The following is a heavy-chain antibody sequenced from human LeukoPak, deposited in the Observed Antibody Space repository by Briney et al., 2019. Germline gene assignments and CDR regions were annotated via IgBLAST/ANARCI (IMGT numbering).Heavy chain of an antibody. CDR1: GGSIFSSSYY. Sequence: PSETLSLTCTVSGGSIFSSSYYWGWIRQPPGKGLEWIGYIYYSGSTHYNPSLKSRVTISVDMSKNEFSLKVSSVTAADTAVYYCARQLHCGADRYSVFDYWGQGSLVTVSS. CDR2: IYYSGST. V-gene: IGHV4-39*01. J-gene: IGHJ4*02. CDR3: ARQLHCGADRYSVFDY. D-gene: IGHD2-21*02.